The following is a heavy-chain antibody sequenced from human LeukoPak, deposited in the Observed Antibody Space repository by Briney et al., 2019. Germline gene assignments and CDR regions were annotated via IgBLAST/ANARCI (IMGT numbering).Heavy chain of an antibody. Sequence: ASVKVSCKASGYTFTTYGISWVRQAPGQGLEWMGWISTYNGNTNYAQKFQGRVTMTRDTSTSTVYMELSSLRSEDTAVYYCARESEDDSSGYYYLSLWGQGTLVTVSS. CDR1: GYTFTTYG. V-gene: IGHV1-18*01. D-gene: IGHD3-22*01. J-gene: IGHJ4*02. CDR2: ISTYNGNT. CDR3: ARESEDDSSGYYYLSL.